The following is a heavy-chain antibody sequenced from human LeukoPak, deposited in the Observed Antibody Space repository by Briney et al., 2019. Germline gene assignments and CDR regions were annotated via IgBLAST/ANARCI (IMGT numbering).Heavy chain of an antibody. CDR2: IYYSGST. D-gene: IGHD6-13*01. CDR1: GGSISSYY. V-gene: IGHV4-59*01. Sequence: SETLSLTCTVSGGSISSYYWSWIRQPPGKGLEWIGYIYYSGSTNYNPSLKSRVTISVDTSKNQFFLKLSSVTAADTAVYYCARAPIAAAGTGYDYWGQGTLVTVSS. CDR3: ARAPIAAAGTGYDY. J-gene: IGHJ4*02.